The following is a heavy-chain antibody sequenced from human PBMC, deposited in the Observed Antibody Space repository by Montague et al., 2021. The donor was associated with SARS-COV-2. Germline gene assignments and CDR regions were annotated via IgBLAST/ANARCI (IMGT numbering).Heavy chain of an antibody. CDR1: GLTFSSYG. J-gene: IGHJ6*02. D-gene: IGHD4-23*01. Sequence: SLRLSCAASGLTFSSYGMHWVRQAPGKGLEWVAVIWYDGSNKYYAYSVKGRFTISRDNSKNTLYLQMNSLRAEDTAVYYCAREDVYGGNSGGMDVWGQGTTVTVSS. CDR3: AREDVYGGNSGGMDV. CDR2: IWYDGSNK. V-gene: IGHV3-33*01.